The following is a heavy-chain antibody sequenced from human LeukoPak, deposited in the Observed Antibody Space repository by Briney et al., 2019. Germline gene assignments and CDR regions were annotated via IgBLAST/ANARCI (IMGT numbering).Heavy chain of an antibody. J-gene: IGHJ4*02. Sequence: GGSLRLSCAASGFTFSSYALTWVRQAPGKGLEWVSSISGEGNNIYYSCSTKRWFPISNDNSKHILYLQITSLRAEDTTLYFGARDVGAAAGFYLDYWGQGALVSVSP. V-gene: IGHV3-23*01. D-gene: IGHD6-13*01. CDR3: ARDVGAAAGFYLDY. CDR2: ISGEGNNI. CDR1: GFTFSSYA.